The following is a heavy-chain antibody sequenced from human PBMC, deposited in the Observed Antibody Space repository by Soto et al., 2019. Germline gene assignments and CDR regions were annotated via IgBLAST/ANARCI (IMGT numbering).Heavy chain of an antibody. CDR2: IYYSGST. CDR3: ARQLPRGVFDY. Sequence: PSETLSLTCTVSGGSISSYYWSWIRQPPGKGLEWIEYIYYSGSTNYNPSLKSRVTISVDTSKNQFSLKLSSVTAADTAVYYCARQLPRGVFDYWGQGTLVTSPQ. CDR1: GGSISSYY. D-gene: IGHD3-10*01. V-gene: IGHV4-59*08. J-gene: IGHJ4*02.